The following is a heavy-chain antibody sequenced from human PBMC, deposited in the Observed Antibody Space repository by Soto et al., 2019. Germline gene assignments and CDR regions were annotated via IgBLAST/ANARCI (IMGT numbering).Heavy chain of an antibody. CDR2: IYSGGST. CDR1: GFTVSSNY. Sequence: GGSLRLSCAASGFTVSSNYMSWVRQAPGKGLEWVSVIYSGGSTYYADSVKGRFTISRANSKNTLYLQMNSLRAEDTAVYYCARAIVATIFFDYWGQGTLVTVSS. V-gene: IGHV3-53*01. J-gene: IGHJ4*02. D-gene: IGHD5-12*01. CDR3: ARAIVATIFFDY.